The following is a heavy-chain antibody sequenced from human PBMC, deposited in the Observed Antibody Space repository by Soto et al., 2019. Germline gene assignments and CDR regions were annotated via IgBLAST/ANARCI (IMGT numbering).Heavy chain of an antibody. V-gene: IGHV4-34*01. CDR2: INHVGGT. CDR1: GGFLSESY. D-gene: IGHD3-16*01. J-gene: IGHJ5*02. CDR3: VRIRYQLPSSVLWLDP. Sequence: PSETLSLTCAVYGGFLSESYWTWIRQPPGKGLEWIGEINHVGGTNYNPSLKSRVTMSVDTSQNQFSLRLISVTATDTAMYFCVRIRYQLPSSVLWLDPWGQGTPVTVSS.